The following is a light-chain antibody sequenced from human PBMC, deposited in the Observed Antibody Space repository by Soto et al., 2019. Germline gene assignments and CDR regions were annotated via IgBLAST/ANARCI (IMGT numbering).Light chain of an antibody. CDR2: EVS. V-gene: IGLV2-8*01. CDR1: SSDVGGYNY. J-gene: IGLJ1*01. CDR3: SSYAGSNNYV. Sequence: HSVLTQPPSASGSPGESVTISCTGTSSDVGGYNYVSWYQQHPGKAPKLMIYEVSKRPSGAPDRFSGSKSGNTASLTVSGLQAEDEADYYCSSYAGSNNYVFGTGTKVTVL.